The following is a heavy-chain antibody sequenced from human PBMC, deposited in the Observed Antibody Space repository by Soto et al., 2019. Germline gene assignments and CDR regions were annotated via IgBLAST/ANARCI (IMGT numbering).Heavy chain of an antibody. CDR3: AREMDSSSCH. CDR1: GFTFSSYA. V-gene: IGHV3-30-3*01. D-gene: IGHD6-13*01. Sequence: GGSLRLSCAASGFTFSSYAMHWVRQAPGKGLEWVAVISYDGSNKYYADSVKGRFTISRDNSKNTLYLQMNSLRAEDTAVYYCAREMDSSSCHWGQGTLVTVS. J-gene: IGHJ4*02. CDR2: ISYDGSNK.